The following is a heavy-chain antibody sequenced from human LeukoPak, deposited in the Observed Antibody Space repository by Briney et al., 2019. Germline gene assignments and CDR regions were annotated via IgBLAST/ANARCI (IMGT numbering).Heavy chain of an antibody. Sequence: PGGSLRLSCAASGFTFADYAMQWVRQAPGKGLKWVSGISWNSGSIGYADSLKGRFTISRDNAKNSLYLQMNSLRAEDTALYYCAKDLAAAYGGVDYWGQGTLVTVSS. J-gene: IGHJ4*02. CDR2: ISWNSGSI. D-gene: IGHD6-13*01. V-gene: IGHV3-9*01. CDR1: GFTFADYA. CDR3: AKDLAAAYGGVDY.